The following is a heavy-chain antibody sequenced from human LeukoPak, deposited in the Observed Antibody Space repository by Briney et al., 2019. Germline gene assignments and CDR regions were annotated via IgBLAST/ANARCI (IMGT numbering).Heavy chain of an antibody. CDR3: ARPHKTTKTRSAKDAFDI. J-gene: IGHJ3*02. V-gene: IGHV1-8*01. CDR1: GYTFTSYD. Sequence: ASVKVSCKASGYTFTSYDINWVRQATGQGLEWMGWMNPNSGNTGYAQKFQGRVTMTRNTSISTAYMELSSLRSEDTAVYYCARPHKTTKTRSAKDAFDIWGQGTTVTVSS. D-gene: IGHD4-11*01. CDR2: MNPNSGNT.